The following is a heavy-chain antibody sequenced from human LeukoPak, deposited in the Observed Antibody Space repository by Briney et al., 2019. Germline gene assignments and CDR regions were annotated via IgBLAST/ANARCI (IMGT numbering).Heavy chain of an antibody. CDR2: IWYDGSNK. CDR3: TKSPYSSSWYYFDY. Sequence: GGSLRLSCAASGFTFSSYGMHWVRQAPGKGLEWVAVIWYDGSNKYCADSVKGRFTISRDNSKNTLYLQMNSLRAEDTAVYYCTKSPYSSSWYYFDYWGQGTLVTVSS. J-gene: IGHJ4*02. V-gene: IGHV3-33*06. D-gene: IGHD6-13*01. CDR1: GFTFSSYG.